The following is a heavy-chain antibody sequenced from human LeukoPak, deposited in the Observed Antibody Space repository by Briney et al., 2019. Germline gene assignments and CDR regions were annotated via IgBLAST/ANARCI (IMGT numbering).Heavy chain of an antibody. V-gene: IGHV4-59*01. CDR1: GGSISSYY. Sequence: PSETLSLTCTVSGGSISSYYWSWIRQPPGEGLEWIGYIYYSGSTNYNPSLKSRVTISVDTSKNQFSLKLSSVTAADTAVYYCARGYGDYGSTYFDHWGQGTLVTVSS. J-gene: IGHJ4*02. CDR3: ARGYGDYGSTYFDH. CDR2: IYYSGST. D-gene: IGHD4-17*01.